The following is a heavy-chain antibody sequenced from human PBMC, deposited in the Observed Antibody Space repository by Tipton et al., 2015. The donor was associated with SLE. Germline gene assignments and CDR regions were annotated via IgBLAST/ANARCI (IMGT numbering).Heavy chain of an antibody. CDR2: MYYSGTT. CDR1: GASISSYS. Sequence: LRLSCTVSGASISSYSWSWIRQPPGKGLEWIGFMYYSGTTNYNPSLKSRVTISIDTSKKQLSLKLRSVTAADTAVYYCARGLFGGSYDYWGQGTLVTVSS. V-gene: IGHV4-59*01. CDR3: ARGLFGGSYDY. D-gene: IGHD1-26*01. J-gene: IGHJ4*02.